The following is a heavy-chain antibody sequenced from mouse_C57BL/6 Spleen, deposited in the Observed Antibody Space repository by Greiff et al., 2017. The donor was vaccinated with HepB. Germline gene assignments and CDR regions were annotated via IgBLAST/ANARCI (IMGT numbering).Heavy chain of an antibody. CDR1: GFTFSDYY. J-gene: IGHJ2*01. V-gene: IGHV5-16*01. CDR3: ARVWYPYYFDY. CDR2: INYDGSST. D-gene: IGHD2-1*01. Sequence: EVKLVESEGGLVQPGSSMKLSCTASGFTFSDYYMAWVRQVPEKGLEWVANINYDGSSTYYLDSLKSRFIISRDNAKNILYLQMSSLKSEDTATYYCARVWYPYYFDYWGQGTTLTVSS.